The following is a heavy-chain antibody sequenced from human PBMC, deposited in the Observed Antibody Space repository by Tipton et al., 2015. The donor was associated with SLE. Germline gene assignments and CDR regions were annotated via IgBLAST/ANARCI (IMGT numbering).Heavy chain of an antibody. CDR2: IYHSGSI. D-gene: IGHD3-10*01. V-gene: IGHV4-59*11. J-gene: IGHJ6*02. Sequence: TLSLTCTVSGGSISSHYWSWIRQPPGKGLEWIGFIYHSGSINCNPSLKSRVTISVDTSKSQFSLKVNSVTAADTAVYYCARDSGGSDVWGQGTTVTVSS. CDR3: ARDSGGSDV. CDR1: GGSISSHY.